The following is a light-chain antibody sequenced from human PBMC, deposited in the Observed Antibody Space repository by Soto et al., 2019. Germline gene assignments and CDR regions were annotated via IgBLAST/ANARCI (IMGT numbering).Light chain of an antibody. J-gene: IGKJ5*01. V-gene: IGKV3-20*01. CDR3: QQYGSAPIT. CDR2: GSS. CDR1: QSVSSSY. Sequence: EIVLTQSPGTLSLSPGERATLSCRASQSVSSSYLAWYQQKPGQAPRLLIYGSSSRATGIPDKFSGSGSETDFKLTISILEPEDFALYYCQQYGSAPITFGQGTRLEI.